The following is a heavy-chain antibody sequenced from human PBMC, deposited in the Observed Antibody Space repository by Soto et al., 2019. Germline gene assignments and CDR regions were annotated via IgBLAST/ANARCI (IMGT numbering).Heavy chain of an antibody. CDR3: ARDLYYSSGRYFDHDAFDI. J-gene: IGHJ3*02. D-gene: IGHD6-19*01. V-gene: IGHV1-18*01. CDR2: ISAYNGNT. CDR1: GYTFTSYG. Sequence: ASVKVSCKASGYTFTSYGISWVRQAPGQGLEWMGWISAYNGNTNYAQKLQGRVTMTTETPTSTVYMELGSLRSDDTAVYYCARDLYYSSGRYFDHDAFDIWGQGTVVTVSS.